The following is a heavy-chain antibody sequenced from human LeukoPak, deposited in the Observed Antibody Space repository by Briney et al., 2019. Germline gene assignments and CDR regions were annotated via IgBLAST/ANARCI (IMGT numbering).Heavy chain of an antibody. Sequence: PGGSLRLSCAASGFTFSSYSMNWVRQAPGKGLEWVSSISSSSSYIYYADSVKGRFTISRDNAKNSPYLQMNSLRAEDTAVYYCATSSGKQQLNYYYYGMDVWGQGTTVTVSS. D-gene: IGHD6-13*01. CDR1: GFTFSSYS. V-gene: IGHV3-21*01. CDR2: ISSSSSYI. CDR3: ATSSGKQQLNYYYYGMDV. J-gene: IGHJ6*02.